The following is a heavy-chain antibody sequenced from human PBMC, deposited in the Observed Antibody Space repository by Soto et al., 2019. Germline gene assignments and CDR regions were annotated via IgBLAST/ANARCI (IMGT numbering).Heavy chain of an antibody. D-gene: IGHD3-16*02. CDR3: ARGGVKFGGVIA. J-gene: IGHJ4*02. V-gene: IGHV4-30-2*01. CDR2: ISHSGST. CDR1: GGSISSGGYS. Sequence: QLQLQESGSGLVKPSQTLSLTCAVSGGSISSGGYSWSWIRQPPGKGLEWIGYISHSGSTYYNPSLKRRVTVSVDRSKNQFSLKLSSVTAADTAVDYCARGGVKFGGVIAWGQGTLVTVSS.